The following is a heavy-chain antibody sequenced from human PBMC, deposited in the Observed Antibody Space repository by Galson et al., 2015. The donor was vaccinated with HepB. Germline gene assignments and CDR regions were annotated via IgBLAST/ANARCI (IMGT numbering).Heavy chain of an antibody. CDR3: ARKDIVVVPAVDVYYYGMGV. CDR2: ISSSSSTI. D-gene: IGHD2-2*01. J-gene: IGHJ6*02. CDR1: GFTFSSYS. Sequence: SLRLSCAASGFTFSSYSMNWVRQAPGKGLEWVSYISSSSSTIYYADSVKGRFTISRDNAKNSLYLQMNSLRAEDTAVYYCARKDIVVVPAVDVYYYGMGVWGQGTTVTVSS. V-gene: IGHV3-48*01.